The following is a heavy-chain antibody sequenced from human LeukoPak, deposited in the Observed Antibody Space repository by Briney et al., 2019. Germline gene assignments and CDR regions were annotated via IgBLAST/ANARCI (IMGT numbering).Heavy chain of an antibody. CDR2: IIPILGIA. D-gene: IGHD6-19*01. Sequence: GASVKVSCKASGYTFTDYYIHWVRQAPGQGLEWMGRIIPILGIANYAQKFQGRVTITADQSTSTAYMELSSLRSEDTAVYYCASETGYSSGSDFDYWGQGTLVTVSS. J-gene: IGHJ4*02. V-gene: IGHV1-69*04. CDR1: GYTFTDYY. CDR3: ASETGYSSGSDFDY.